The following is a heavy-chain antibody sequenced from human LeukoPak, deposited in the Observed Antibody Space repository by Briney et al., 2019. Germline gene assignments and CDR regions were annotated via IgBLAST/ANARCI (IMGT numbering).Heavy chain of an antibody. CDR1: GFTFSTSA. CDR2: ISGSGAST. J-gene: IGHJ4*02. CDR3: AKGVSGYVPGY. D-gene: IGHD6-25*01. Sequence: GGSLRLSCAASGFTFSTSAMSWVRRAPGKWLEWVSAISGSGASTYYADSVKGRFTISRDNSKNTLYLQINSLRAEDTAVYHCAKGVSGYVPGYWGQGTLVTVSS. V-gene: IGHV3-23*01.